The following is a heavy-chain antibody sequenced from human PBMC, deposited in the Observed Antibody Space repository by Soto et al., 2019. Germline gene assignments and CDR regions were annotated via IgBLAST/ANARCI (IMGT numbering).Heavy chain of an antibody. J-gene: IGHJ6*03. Sequence: ASVKVSCKASGYTFTSYDINWVRQATGQGLEWMGWMNPNSGNTGYAQKFQGRVTMTRNTSISTAYMELSSLRSEDTAVYYCARGGSGYYYFYYYYMDVWGKGTTVTVSS. CDR2: MNPNSGNT. CDR1: GYTFTSYD. CDR3: ARGGSGYYYFYYYYMDV. V-gene: IGHV1-8*01. D-gene: IGHD3-3*01.